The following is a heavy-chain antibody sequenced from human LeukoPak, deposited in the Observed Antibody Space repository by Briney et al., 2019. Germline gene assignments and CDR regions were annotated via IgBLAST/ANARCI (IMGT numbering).Heavy chain of an antibody. CDR1: GDSVNNTNYY. Sequence: KSSETLSLTCNVFGDSVNNTNYYWAWIRQPPGKGLEWIGSINYRGNTYFNPSLKSRITLSVDSSMNQFSLKLTSVTAADTAMFFCARVTYRSSSPFFNFWGQGTLVTVSS. CDR2: INYRGNT. V-gene: IGHV4-39*07. CDR3: ARVTYRSSSPFFNF. J-gene: IGHJ4*02. D-gene: IGHD6-6*01.